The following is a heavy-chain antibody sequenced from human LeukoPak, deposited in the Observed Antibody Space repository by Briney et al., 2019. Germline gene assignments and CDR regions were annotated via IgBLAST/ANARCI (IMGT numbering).Heavy chain of an antibody. D-gene: IGHD3-9*01. V-gene: IGHV1-2*02. CDR3: VRAGAFYDILGV. CDR1: GYTFNDHF. Sequence: ASVKVSCKASGYTFNDHFIHWVCQAPGQRPEWVGWMDPKSGGTRFAPNFQGRVTLTRDTSVSAAYMELSSLTSDDTAVYYCVRAGAFYDILGVWGPGTTVAVSS. CDR2: MDPKSGGT. J-gene: IGHJ6*02.